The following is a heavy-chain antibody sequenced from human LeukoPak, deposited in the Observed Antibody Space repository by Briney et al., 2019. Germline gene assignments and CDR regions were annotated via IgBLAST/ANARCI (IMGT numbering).Heavy chain of an antibody. CDR2: INPAGSET. Sequence: GGSLRLSCTASGFSISGSVMTWVRQAPGKGLEWVANINPAGSETYYVDPVKGRFSISRDNAKNLVYLQMNSLRAEDTAVYHCARFGYVAAVDVWGQGTPVTVSS. CDR1: GFSISGSV. V-gene: IGHV3-7*01. J-gene: IGHJ4*02. CDR3: ARFGYVAAVDV. D-gene: IGHD2-15*01.